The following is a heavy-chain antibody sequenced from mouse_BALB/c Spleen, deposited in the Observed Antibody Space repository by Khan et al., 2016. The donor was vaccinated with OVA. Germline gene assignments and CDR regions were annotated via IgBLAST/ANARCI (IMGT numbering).Heavy chain of an antibody. D-gene: IGHD2-1*01. CDR2: INTYTGDP. Sequence: QIQLVQSGPELKKPGETVKISCKASGYTLTNYGMNWVKQAPGKGLKRMGWINTYTGDPTYAEDFKGRIAFSLETSASTAYLQFNNLKNEDTATYFCARSIGNYWFAYWGQGTLVTVSA. V-gene: IGHV9-3-1*01. J-gene: IGHJ3*01. CDR3: ARSIGNYWFAY. CDR1: GYTLTNYG.